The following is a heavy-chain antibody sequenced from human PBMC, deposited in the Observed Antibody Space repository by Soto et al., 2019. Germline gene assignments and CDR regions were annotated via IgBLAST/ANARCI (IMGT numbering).Heavy chain of an antibody. V-gene: IGHV5-51*01. CDR3: AKLGKWDLVNDNWFDP. Sequence: PGESLKISCKGSGFSFNNYWIAWVRQMPGKGLEWMGFIYPGDGDTKYSPSFQGHVTISADKSRNTVYLQWSTLKASDTAIYYCAKLGKWDLVNDNWFDPWGQGTLVTVSS. D-gene: IGHD1-26*01. J-gene: IGHJ5*02. CDR2: IYPGDGDT. CDR1: GFSFNNYW.